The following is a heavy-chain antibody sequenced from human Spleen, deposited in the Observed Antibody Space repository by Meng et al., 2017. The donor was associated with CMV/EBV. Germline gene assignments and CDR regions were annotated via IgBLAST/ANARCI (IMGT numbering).Heavy chain of an antibody. J-gene: IGHJ6*02. CDR2: IFYSGNS. D-gene: IGHD3-3*01. V-gene: IGHV4-59*01. CDR1: GGSISSYY. CDR3: ARATVSNYDYWSDFTTKDYAYAMDV. Sequence: SETLSLTCTVSGGSISSYYWGWIRQPPGKGLEWIGFIFYSGNSNYNPSLNSRVTISLDTSKNQFSLKLSSVTAADTAVYYCARATVSNYDYWSDFTTKDYAYAMDVWGQGTTVTVSS.